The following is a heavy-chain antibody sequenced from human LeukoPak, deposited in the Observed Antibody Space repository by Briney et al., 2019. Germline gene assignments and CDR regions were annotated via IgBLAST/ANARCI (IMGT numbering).Heavy chain of an antibody. Sequence: SETLSLTCAVYGGSFSGYYWSWIRQPPGKGLEWIGEINHSGSTNYNPSLKSRVTISVDTSKNQFSLKLSSVTAADTAVYYCARRAHDYYDRSGDPYYFDYWGQGPLVPVSS. D-gene: IGHD3-22*01. CDR3: ARRAHDYYDRSGDPYYFDY. CDR1: GGSFSGYY. V-gene: IGHV4-34*01. J-gene: IGHJ4*02. CDR2: INHSGST.